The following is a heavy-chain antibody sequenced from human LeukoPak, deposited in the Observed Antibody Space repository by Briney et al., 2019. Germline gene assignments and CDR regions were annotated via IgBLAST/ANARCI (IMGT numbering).Heavy chain of an antibody. D-gene: IGHD3-22*01. J-gene: IGHJ4*02. CDR2: INSDGIST. Sequence: GGSLRLSCAASGFTFSSYWMHWVRQAPGKGLVWVSRINSDGISTSYADSVKGRFTISRDNAKNTLYLQMNSLRAEDTAVYYCARGHYYDPKISLYWGQGTLVTVSS. CDR1: GFTFSSYW. V-gene: IGHV3-74*01. CDR3: ARGHYYDPKISLY.